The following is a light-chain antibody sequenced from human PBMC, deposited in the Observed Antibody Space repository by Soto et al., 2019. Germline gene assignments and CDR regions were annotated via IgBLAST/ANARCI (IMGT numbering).Light chain of an antibody. CDR2: GAS. CDR3: QKYGSSPRK. J-gene: IGKJ1*01. Sequence: EIVMTQSPATLSVSPGERATLSCRASQSVGSSYLAWYQQKPGQAPRLLIYGASSRATGIPDRFSGSGSGTDFTLTISRLEPEDFAMYYCQKYGSSPRKCGQGTKVDIK. CDR1: QSVGSSY. V-gene: IGKV3-20*01.